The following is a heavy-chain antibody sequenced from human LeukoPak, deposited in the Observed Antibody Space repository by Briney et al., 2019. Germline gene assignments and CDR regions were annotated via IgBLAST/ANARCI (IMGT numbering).Heavy chain of an antibody. V-gene: IGHV3-23*01. J-gene: IGHJ4*02. D-gene: IGHD3-10*01. CDR2: ISGSGGST. CDR3: ATTMVQGVRYDY. CDR1: GFTFSSYA. Sequence: GGSLRLSCAASGFTFSSYAMSWVRQAPGKGLEWVSAISGSGGSTYYADSVKGRFTISRDNSKNTLYLQMNSLRAEDTAVYYCATTMVQGVRYDYWGQGTLVTVSS.